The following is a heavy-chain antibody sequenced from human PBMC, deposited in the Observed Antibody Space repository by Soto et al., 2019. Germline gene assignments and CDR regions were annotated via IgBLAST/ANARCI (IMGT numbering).Heavy chain of an antibody. CDR3: AKAKAGLDAFDI. V-gene: IGHV3-23*01. J-gene: IGHJ3*02. Sequence: EVQLLESGGGLVQPGGSLRLSCAASGFTFSSYAMSWVRQAPGKGLEWVSAISGSGGSTYYADSVKGRFTISRDNSKNTLYLQMNSLRAEYTAVYYSAKAKAGLDAFDIWLQGTMITVSS. CDR1: GFTFSSYA. D-gene: IGHD6-19*01. CDR2: ISGSGGST.